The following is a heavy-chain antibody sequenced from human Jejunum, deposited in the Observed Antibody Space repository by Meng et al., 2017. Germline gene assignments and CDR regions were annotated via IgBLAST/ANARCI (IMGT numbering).Heavy chain of an antibody. Sequence: QLQLQESGPGLVKPSETLSLTCSVSGGSINDYWDWIRQSPGKGLEWIGTMYYTGTAYYNPSLKSRVTISVDTSENQSSLKLSSVTAADTAVYHCARHCGYRSGCHQYFDYWGQGILVTVSS. CDR2: MYYTGTA. CDR1: GGSINDY. J-gene: IGHJ4*02. CDR3: ARHCGYRSGCHQYFDY. D-gene: IGHD6-19*01. V-gene: IGHV4-39*01.